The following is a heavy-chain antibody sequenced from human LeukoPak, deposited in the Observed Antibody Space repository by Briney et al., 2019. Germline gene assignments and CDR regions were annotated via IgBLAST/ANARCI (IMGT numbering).Heavy chain of an antibody. CDR3: ARGRSTLDAFDI. Sequence: GGSLRLSCAASGFTFSSYWMHWVRQAPGKGLVWVSRINSDGSSTSYADSVKGRFTISRDNAKNTLYLQMNSLRAEDTAMYYCARGRSTLDAFDIWGQGTMVTVSS. CDR2: INSDGSST. V-gene: IGHV3-74*01. J-gene: IGHJ3*02. CDR1: GFTFSSYW.